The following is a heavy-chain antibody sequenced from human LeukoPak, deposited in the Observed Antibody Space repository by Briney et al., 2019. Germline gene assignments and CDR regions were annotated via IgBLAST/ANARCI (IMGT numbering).Heavy chain of an antibody. CDR2: INQYGSDK. CDR3: AGGHEADY. V-gene: IGHV3-7*01. Sequence: GGSLRLSCAASGFTFNSYWRTWVRRTPGTGLEWVANINQYGSDKYYADSVKGRFTISRDNAKNSLYLQMNSLRTEDTAVYYCAGGHEADYWGQGTLVTVSS. CDR1: GFTFNSYW. J-gene: IGHJ4*02.